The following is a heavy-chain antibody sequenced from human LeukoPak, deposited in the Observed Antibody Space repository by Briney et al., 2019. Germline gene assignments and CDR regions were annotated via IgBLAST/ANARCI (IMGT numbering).Heavy chain of an antibody. CDR2: ISDSAVGT. D-gene: IGHD2-2*01. J-gene: IGHJ4*02. CDR1: GFTFSNYA. Sequence: PGGSLRLSCATSGFTFSNYAMSWVRQAPGKGLEWVSIISDSAVGTYYTDSVKGRFTISRDNSKNTLYLQMNSLRAEDTAIYYCAKDYCSSTSSPQKDWGQGTLVTVSS. CDR3: AKDYCSSTSSPQKD. V-gene: IGHV3-23*01.